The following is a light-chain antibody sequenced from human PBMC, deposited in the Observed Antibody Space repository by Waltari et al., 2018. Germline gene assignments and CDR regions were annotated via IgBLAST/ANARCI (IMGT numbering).Light chain of an antibody. V-gene: IGLV4-69*01. CDR1: SGHSSNI. J-gene: IGLJ3*02. CDR3: QTGGHGTWV. Sequence: QLLLTQSPSASASLGASVKLTCTLSSGHSSNIIAWLQQQPEKGPRYLMKVNSDGSHSKGDEIPDRFSGSSSGAERYLTISTVQSEDEADYYCQTGGHGTWVFGGGTKLTDL. CDR2: VNSDGSH.